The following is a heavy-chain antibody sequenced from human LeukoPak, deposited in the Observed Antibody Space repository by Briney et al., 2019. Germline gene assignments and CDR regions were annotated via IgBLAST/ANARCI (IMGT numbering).Heavy chain of an antibody. CDR2: ISSSSSYI. J-gene: IGHJ4*02. V-gene: IGHV3-21*01. CDR1: GFTFSGYS. Sequence: GGSLRLSCAASGFTFSGYSMNWVRQAPGKGLEWVSSISSSSSYIYYADSVKGRFTISRDNAKNSLYLQMNSLRAEDTAVYYCARVRRGTLDYWGQGTLVTVSS. CDR3: ARVRRGTLDY.